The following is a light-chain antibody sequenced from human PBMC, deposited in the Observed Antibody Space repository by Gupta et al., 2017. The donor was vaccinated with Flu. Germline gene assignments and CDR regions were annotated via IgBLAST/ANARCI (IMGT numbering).Light chain of an antibody. CDR1: ESLVYSDGDSY. CDR2: KAS. CDR3: MNSTRWPWT. V-gene: IGKV2-30*01. J-gene: IGKJ1*01. Sequence: DAVMTQSPLSLPVTLGQPASISCRSSESLVYSDGDSYVSWFHQRPGQSPRRLIYKASNRDSGVPDRISGSGSGTDFTLTISRLEAEDVGVYYCMNSTRWPWTFGQGTKVEI.